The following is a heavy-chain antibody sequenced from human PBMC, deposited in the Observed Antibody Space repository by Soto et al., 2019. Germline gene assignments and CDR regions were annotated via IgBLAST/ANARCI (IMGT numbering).Heavy chain of an antibody. J-gene: IGHJ4*02. V-gene: IGHV3-9*01. CDR3: AKDMRSSQGGSYAAEL. D-gene: IGHD3-10*01. CDR1: GFFFEDYA. Sequence: EVQLVESGGGLVQPGRSLRLSCAASGFFFEDYAMHWVRQAPGKGLEWVLAISWNSGNIGYADSVKGRFTISRDNAKNSLYLQMNSLRTEDTAFYFCAKDMRSSQGGSYAAELWGQGTLVTVSS. CDR2: ISWNSGNI.